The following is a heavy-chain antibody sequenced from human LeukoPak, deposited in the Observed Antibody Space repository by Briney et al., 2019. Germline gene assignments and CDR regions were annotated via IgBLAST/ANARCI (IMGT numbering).Heavy chain of an antibody. V-gene: IGHV1-46*01. CDR2: INPSGGST. D-gene: IGHD3-3*01. CDR3: ARDTGGEVFTIFGVVSPYNYFDY. J-gene: IGHJ4*02. Sequence: ASVKVSCKASGYTFTSYYMHWVRQAPGQGLEWMGIINPSGGSTSYAQKFQGRVTMTRDTSTSTVYMELSSLRSEDTAVYYCARDTGGEVFTIFGVVSPYNYFDYWGQGTLVTVSS. CDR1: GYTFTSYY.